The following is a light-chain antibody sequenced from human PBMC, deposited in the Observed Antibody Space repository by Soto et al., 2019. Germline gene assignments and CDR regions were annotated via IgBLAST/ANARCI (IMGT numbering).Light chain of an antibody. CDR2: GAS. J-gene: IGKJ1*01. Sequence: EIVLTQSPGTLSLSPGERATFSCRASQSVSSNYLGWYQQKPGQAPRLLIYGASSRATGIPDRFSGSGSGTDFTLTISRLEPEDFAVYYCQQYGSSPRTFGQGTKVEIK. CDR3: QQYGSSPRT. V-gene: IGKV3-20*01. CDR1: QSVSSNY.